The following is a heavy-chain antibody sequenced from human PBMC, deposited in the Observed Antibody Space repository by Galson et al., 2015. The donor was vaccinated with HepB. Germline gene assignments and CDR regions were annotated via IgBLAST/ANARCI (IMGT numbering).Heavy chain of an antibody. CDR1: GFTFGSYA. CDR2: ISSGGDKR. J-gene: IGHJ4*02. CDR3: ARTFYCDY. Sequence: SLRLSCAVSGFTFGSYAFLWVRQAPGKGLEWLAVISSGGDKRYYEDSVKGRFAISRDNSKNTLYMQMDSLRPEDTAVYYCARTFYCDYWGQGTLVTFSS. V-gene: IGHV3-30*09.